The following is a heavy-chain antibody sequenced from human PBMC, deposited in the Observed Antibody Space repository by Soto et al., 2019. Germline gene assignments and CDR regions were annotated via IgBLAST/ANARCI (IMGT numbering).Heavy chain of an antibody. J-gene: IGHJ6*03. V-gene: IGHV4-59*01. CDR1: GGSISSYY. Sequence: SETLSLTCTVSGGSISSYYWSWIRQPPGKGLEWIGYIYYSGSTNYNPSLKSRVTISVDTSKNQFSLKLSSVTAADTAVYYCARGTITIFGVVFGGYYYXDVWGKGTTVT. CDR3: ARGTITIFGVVFGGYYYXDV. CDR2: IYYSGST. D-gene: IGHD3-3*01.